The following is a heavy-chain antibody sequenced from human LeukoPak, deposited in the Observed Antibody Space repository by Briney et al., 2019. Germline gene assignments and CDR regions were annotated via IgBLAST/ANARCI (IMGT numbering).Heavy chain of an antibody. CDR1: GFTVSNNY. D-gene: IGHD5-24*01. Sequence: GGSLRLSCAASGFTVSNNYMTWVRQAPGKGLESVSVINDRGRTFYADSVKGRFTISRGNTKNMLYLQMSSLRAEDTAVYYCAGAPETGHWGQGILVTVSS. J-gene: IGHJ4*02. CDR3: AGAPETGH. CDR2: INDRGRT. V-gene: IGHV3-66*01.